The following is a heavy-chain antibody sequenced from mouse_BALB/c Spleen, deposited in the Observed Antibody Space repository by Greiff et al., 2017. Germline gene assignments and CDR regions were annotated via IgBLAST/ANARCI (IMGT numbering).Heavy chain of an antibody. CDR3: ARDALSSYFAY. Sequence: EVNVVESGGGLVQPGGSLRLSCATSGFTFSDFYMEWVRQPPGKRLEWIAASRNKANDYTTEYSASVKGRFIVSRDTSQSILYLQMNALRAEDTAIYYCARDALSSYFAYWGQGTLVTVSA. J-gene: IGHJ3*01. CDR2: SRNKANDYTT. CDR1: GFTFSDFY. D-gene: IGHD1-1*01. V-gene: IGHV7-1*02.